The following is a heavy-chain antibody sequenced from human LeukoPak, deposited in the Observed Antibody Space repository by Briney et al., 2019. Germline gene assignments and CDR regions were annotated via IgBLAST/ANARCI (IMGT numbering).Heavy chain of an antibody. V-gene: IGHV4-39*01. CDR2: IYYSGST. CDR1: DGSISSSSYY. CDR3: ARQPRIRGSSSSVRAFNI. D-gene: IGHD6-6*01. Sequence: SETLSLTCTVSDGSISSSSYYWGWIRQPPGKGLEWIGSIYYSGSTYYNPSLKSRVTISVDTSKNQFSLKLSSVTAADTTVYYCARQPRIRGSSSSVRAFNIWGEGTVVTVSS. J-gene: IGHJ3*02.